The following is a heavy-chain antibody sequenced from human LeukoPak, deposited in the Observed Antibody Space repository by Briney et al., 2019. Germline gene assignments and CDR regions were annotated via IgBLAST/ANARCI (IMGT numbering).Heavy chain of an antibody. J-gene: IGHJ4*02. D-gene: IGHD4-17*01. V-gene: IGHV3-73*01. Sequence: GGSLKLSCAASGFTFSGSAMHWVRQASGKGLEWVGGIRSKANSYATAYAASVKGRFTISRDDSKNTAYLQMNSLKTEDTAVYYCTTRLRPGHFDYWRQGTLVTVSS. CDR2: IRSKANSYAT. CDR1: GFTFSGSA. CDR3: TTRLRPGHFDY.